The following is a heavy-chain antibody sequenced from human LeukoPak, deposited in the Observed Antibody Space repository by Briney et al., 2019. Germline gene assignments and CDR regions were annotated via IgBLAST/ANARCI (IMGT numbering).Heavy chain of an antibody. D-gene: IGHD3-9*01. CDR1: GGSFSGYY. CDR2: INHSGST. J-gene: IGHJ4*02. V-gene: IGHV4-34*01. CDR3: ACQYYDILTGYPYYFDY. Sequence: SETLSLTCAVYGGSFSGYYWSWIRQPPGKRLEWIGEINHSGSTNYNPSLKSRVTISVDTSKNQFSLKLSSVTAADTAVYYCACQYYDILTGYPYYFDYWGQGTLVTVSS.